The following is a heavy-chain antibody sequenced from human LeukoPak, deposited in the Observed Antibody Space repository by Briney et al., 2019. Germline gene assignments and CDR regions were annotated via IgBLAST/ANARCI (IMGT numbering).Heavy chain of an antibody. CDR2: ISYDGSNK. D-gene: IGHD2-15*01. J-gene: IGHJ4*02. CDR1: GFTFSSYA. V-gene: IGHV3-30*04. CDR3: ARAGGGTVAYFDY. Sequence: GGSLRLSCAASGFTFSSYAMHWVRQAPGKGLEWVAVISYDGSNKYYADSVKGRFTISRDNSKNTLYLQMNSLRAEDTAVYYCARAGGGTVAYFDYWGQGTLVTVSS.